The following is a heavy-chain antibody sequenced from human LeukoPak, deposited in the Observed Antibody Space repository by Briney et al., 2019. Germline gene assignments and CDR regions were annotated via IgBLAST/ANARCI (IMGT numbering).Heavy chain of an antibody. V-gene: IGHV3-21*01. J-gene: IGHJ4*02. Sequence: GGTVRLSCAASGFTFSSYSMNWDRQAPGKGLEWVSSIGSSSSYIYYADPVKGRFTISRDNAKNSLHLQMNSLRAEDTAVYYCAASTKHTAMVDYWGEGTLASVSS. CDR1: GFTFSSYS. CDR3: AASTKHTAMVDY. D-gene: IGHD5-18*01. CDR2: IGSSSSYI.